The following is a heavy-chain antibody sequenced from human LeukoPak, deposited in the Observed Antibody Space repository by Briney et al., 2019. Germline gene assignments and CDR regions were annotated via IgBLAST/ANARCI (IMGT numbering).Heavy chain of an antibody. CDR2: FYTGGST. CDR1: GFTVSNNY. J-gene: IGHJ4*02. CDR3: ALYYYHSSGYYEVY. V-gene: IGHV3-53*01. Sequence: AGGSLRLSRAASGFTVSNNYMTWVRQAPGKGLEWVSVFYTGGSTYYADSVKGRFTISRDNSKNTLYLQMNTLRAEDTAVYYCALYYYHSSGYYEVYWGQGTLVTVSS. D-gene: IGHD3-22*01.